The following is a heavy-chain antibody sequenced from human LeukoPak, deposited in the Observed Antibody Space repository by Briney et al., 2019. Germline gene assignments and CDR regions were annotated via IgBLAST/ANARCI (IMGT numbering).Heavy chain of an antibody. CDR1: GFTFSSYA. CDR3: AKDKIAAAGLGFDY. J-gene: IGHJ4*02. V-gene: IGHV3-23*01. D-gene: IGHD6-13*01. Sequence: GGSLRLTCAASGFTFSSYAMSWVCQAPRKGLEWVSAISGSGGSTYHADSVKGRFTISRDNSKNTLYLQMNSLRAEDTAVYYCAKDKIAAAGLGFDYWGQGPLVTVSS. CDR2: ISGSGGST.